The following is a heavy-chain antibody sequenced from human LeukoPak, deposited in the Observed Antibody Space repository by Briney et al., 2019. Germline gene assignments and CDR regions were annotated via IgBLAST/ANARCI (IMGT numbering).Heavy chain of an antibody. CDR1: GGSISSGSYY. CDR3: ARGPGRLGYCSGGSCQGYWFDP. V-gene: IGHV4-61*02. D-gene: IGHD2-15*01. Sequence: PSQTLSLTCTVSGGSISSGSYYWSWIRQPAGKGLEWIGRIYTSGSTNYNPSLKSRVTISVGTSKNQFSLKLSPVTAADTAVYYCARGPGRLGYCSGGSCQGYWFDPWGQGTLVTVSS. CDR2: IYTSGST. J-gene: IGHJ5*02.